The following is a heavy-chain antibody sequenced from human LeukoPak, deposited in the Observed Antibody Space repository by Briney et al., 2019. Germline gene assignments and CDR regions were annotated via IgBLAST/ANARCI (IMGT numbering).Heavy chain of an antibody. CDR3: AREGCSSTSCYGIDY. V-gene: IGHV3-30-3*01. CDR1: GFTFSSYA. J-gene: IGHJ4*02. CDR2: ISYDGSNK. D-gene: IGHD2-2*01. Sequence: GGSLRLSCAASGFTFSSYAMHWVRQAPGKGLEWVAVISYDGSNKYYADSVKGRFTISRDNSKNTLYLQMNSLRAEDTAVYYCAREGCSSTSCYGIDYWGQGTLVTVSS.